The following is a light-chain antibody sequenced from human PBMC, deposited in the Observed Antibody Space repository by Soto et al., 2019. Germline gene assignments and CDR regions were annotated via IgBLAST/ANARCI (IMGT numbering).Light chain of an antibody. J-gene: IGLJ2*01. CDR1: SSDVGGYNY. V-gene: IGLV2-14*01. Sequence: QSVLTQPASVSGSPGQSITISCTGTSSDVGGYNYVSWYQQHPGRAPKLIIFEVSNRPSGVSDRFSGSKSDNTASLTISGLQAEDEAEDYCNSYTSRATGVFGGGTKLTVL. CDR3: NSYTSRATGV. CDR2: EVS.